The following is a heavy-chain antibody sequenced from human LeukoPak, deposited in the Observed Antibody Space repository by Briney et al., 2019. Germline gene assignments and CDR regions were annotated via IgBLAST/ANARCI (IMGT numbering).Heavy chain of an antibody. Sequence: ASVKVSCKASGYTFTSYGISWVRQAPGQGLEWMGWISAYNGNTNYAQKLQGRVTMTTDTSTSTAYMELRSLRSDDTAVYYCAREGWIDIVVVPAPDRGAHLDYWGQGTLVTVSS. CDR1: GYTFTSYG. CDR2: ISAYNGNT. CDR3: AREGWIDIVVVPAPDRGAHLDY. J-gene: IGHJ4*02. V-gene: IGHV1-18*01. D-gene: IGHD2-2*01.